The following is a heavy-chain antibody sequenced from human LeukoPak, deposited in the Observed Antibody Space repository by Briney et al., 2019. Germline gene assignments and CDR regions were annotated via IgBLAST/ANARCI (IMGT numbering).Heavy chain of an antibody. D-gene: IGHD2-2*01. CDR1: GFTVRSNY. CDR3: ARGGADSWAVPVTTAMRYWYFDI. Sequence: RAGGSLRLSCAASGFTVRSNYMTWVRQAPGKGLEWVSIIYSGGTLYYADSVKGRFTISRDDSKNTLYLQMNSLRVDDTAVYYCARGGADSWAVPVTTAMRYWYFDIWGRGTLVTVSS. J-gene: IGHJ2*01. CDR2: IYSGGTL. V-gene: IGHV3-53*01.